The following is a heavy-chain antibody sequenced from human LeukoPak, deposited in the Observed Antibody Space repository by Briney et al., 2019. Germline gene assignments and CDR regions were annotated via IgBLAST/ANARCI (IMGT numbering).Heavy chain of an antibody. CDR2: IYPGDSDT. CDR3: ARHRPYSSGWRHFDY. CDR1: GYSFTSYW. J-gene: IGHJ4*02. D-gene: IGHD6-19*01. Sequence: GESLKISCKGSGYSFTSYWIGWVRQMPGKGLEWMGIIYPGDSDTKYSPSFQGQVTISADKSISTAYLQWSSLTASDTAMYYCARHRPYSSGWRHFDYWGQGTLVTVSS. V-gene: IGHV5-51*01.